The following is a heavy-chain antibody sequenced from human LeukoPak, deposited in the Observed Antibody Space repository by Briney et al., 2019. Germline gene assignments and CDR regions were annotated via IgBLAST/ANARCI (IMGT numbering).Heavy chain of an antibody. CDR2: INAGNGNT. CDR1: GYTFTSYA. V-gene: IGHV1-3*01. CDR3: VRGKLVVVPAARPGYNWFDP. D-gene: IGHD2-2*01. J-gene: IGHJ5*02. Sequence: ASVKVSCKASGYTFTSYAMHWVRQAPGQRLEWMGWINAGNGNTKYSQKFQGRVTITRDTSASTAYMELSSLRSEDTAVYYCVRGKLVVVPAARPGYNWFDPWGQGTLVTVSS.